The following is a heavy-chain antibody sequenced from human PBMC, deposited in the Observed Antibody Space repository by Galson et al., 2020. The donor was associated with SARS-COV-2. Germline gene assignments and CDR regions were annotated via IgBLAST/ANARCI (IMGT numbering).Heavy chain of an antibody. D-gene: IGHD6-13*01. Sequence: ASETLSLTCTVSGGSISSGDYYWSWIRQPPGKGLEWIGYIYYSGSTYHNPSLKSRVTTTVDTSKNQFSLKLSSVTAADTAVYYCARAYRPDSFTWGTSLAAAMGGYYYYGMDVWGQGTTVSVSS. CDR3: ARAYRPDSFTWGTSLAAAMGGYYYYGMDV. J-gene: IGHJ6*02. CDR2: IYYSGST. V-gene: IGHV4-30-4*01. CDR1: GGSISSGDYY.